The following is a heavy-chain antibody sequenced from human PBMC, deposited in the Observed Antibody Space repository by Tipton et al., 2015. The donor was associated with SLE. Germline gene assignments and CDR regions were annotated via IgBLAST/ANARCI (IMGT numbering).Heavy chain of an antibody. CDR2: IYSGGST. Sequence: SLRLSCAASGFTFSSYEMNWVRQAPGKGLEWVSVIYSGGSTYYADSVKGRFTISRHNSKNTLYLQMNSLRAEDTAVYYCASGVASAADPDYWGQGTLVTVSS. V-gene: IGHV3-53*04. D-gene: IGHD6-13*01. CDR1: GFTFSSYE. J-gene: IGHJ4*02. CDR3: ASGVASAADPDY.